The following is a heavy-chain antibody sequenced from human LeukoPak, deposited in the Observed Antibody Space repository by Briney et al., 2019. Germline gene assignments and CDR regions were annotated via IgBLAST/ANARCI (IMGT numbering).Heavy chain of an antibody. CDR2: ISYSGSP. D-gene: IGHD6-13*01. CDR1: GDSISSSSYY. V-gene: IGHV4-39*06. J-gene: IGHJ4*02. Sequence: SETLSLTCTVSGDSISSSSYYWGWIRQPPGKGLEWIGSISYSGSPYYNPSLKSRITISVDTSKTRYPLKLSSVTAADTAVYYCARDVTAAFDYWGQGTLVTVSS. CDR3: ARDVTAAFDY.